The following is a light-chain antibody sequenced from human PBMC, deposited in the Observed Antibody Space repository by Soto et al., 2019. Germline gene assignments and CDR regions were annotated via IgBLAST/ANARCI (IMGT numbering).Light chain of an antibody. CDR2: AVS. J-gene: IGLJ1*01. V-gene: IGLV2-14*03. CDR3: NSYTSISTLV. Sequence: QSVLTQPASVSGSPGQSIAISCTGVRTDVDGYDYVSWYQQHPGKAPRLMIYAVSNRPSEISNRFAGSKSGNTASLTISGLQAEDEADYYCNSYTSISTLVFGTGTKVTVL. CDR1: RTDVDGYDY.